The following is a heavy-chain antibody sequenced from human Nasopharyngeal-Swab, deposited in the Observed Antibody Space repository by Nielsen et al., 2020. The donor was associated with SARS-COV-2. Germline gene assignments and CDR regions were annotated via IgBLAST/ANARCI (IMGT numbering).Heavy chain of an antibody. CDR2: ISSSGSTI. J-gene: IGHJ4*02. CDR3: ARSSGYYYKNFDY. D-gene: IGHD3-22*01. Sequence: GESLKISCAASGFTFSDYYMSWIRQAPGKGLEWVSYISSSGSTIYYADSVKDRFTTSRDNAKNSLYLQMNSLRAEDTAVYYCARSSGYYYKNFDYWGQGTLVTVSS. V-gene: IGHV3-11*04. CDR1: GFTFSDYY.